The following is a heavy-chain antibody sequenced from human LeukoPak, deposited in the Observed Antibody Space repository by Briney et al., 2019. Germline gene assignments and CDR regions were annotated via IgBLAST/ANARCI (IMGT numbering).Heavy chain of an antibody. CDR1: GVTLIDYA. CDR3: AKDVIVVARGPFDS. CDR2: ISSSGGSR. V-gene: IGHV3-23*01. D-gene: IGHD3-22*01. Sequence: PGGSLRLSCAVSGVTLIDYAMAWVRQAPGKGLEWVSGISSSGGSRHYAESVKGRFTISRDNSKNMLYLQMNNLRAENTAVYYCAKDVIVVARGPFDSWGQGTLVTVSS. J-gene: IGHJ4*02.